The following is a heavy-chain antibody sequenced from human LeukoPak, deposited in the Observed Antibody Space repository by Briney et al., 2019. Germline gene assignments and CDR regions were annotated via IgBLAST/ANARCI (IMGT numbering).Heavy chain of an antibody. D-gene: IGHD3-3*01. V-gene: IGHV7-4-1*02. CDR3: ARDLNEDYDFWSGYLFGSLSNWFDP. CDR1: GYTFTSYA. J-gene: IGHJ5*02. CDR2: INTNTGNP. Sequence: ASVKVSCTAPGYTFTSYAMNWVRQAPGQGLEWMGWINTNTGNPTYAQGFTGRFVFSLDTSVSTAYLQISSLKAEDTAVYYCARDLNEDYDFWSGYLFGSLSNWFDPWGQGTLVTVSS.